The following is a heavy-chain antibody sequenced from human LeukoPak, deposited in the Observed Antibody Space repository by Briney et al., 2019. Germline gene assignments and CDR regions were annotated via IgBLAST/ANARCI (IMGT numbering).Heavy chain of an antibody. J-gene: IGHJ4*02. V-gene: IGHV3-30*02. CDR2: IRYDGSNK. D-gene: IGHD3-9*01. CDR3: AKDYYDILTGYYY. Sequence: PGRSLRLSCAASGFTFSRNGIHWVRQAPGKGLEWVAFIRYDGSNKYYADSVKGRFTISRDNSKNTLYLQMNSLRAEDTAVYYCAKDYYDILTGYYYWGQGTLVTVSS. CDR1: GFTFSRNG.